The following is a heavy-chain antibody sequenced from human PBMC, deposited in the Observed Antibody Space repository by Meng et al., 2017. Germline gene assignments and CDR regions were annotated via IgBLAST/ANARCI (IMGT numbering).Heavy chain of an antibody. Sequence: SETLSLTCTVSGGSISSYYWSWIRQPPGKGLEWIGYIYYSGSTNYNPSLKSRVTIAVDTSKNQFALKLSSVTAADTAVYYCGRSDPGKCFDYWGQGNLVTVSS. CDR1: GGSISSYY. J-gene: IGHJ4*02. CDR2: IYYSGST. CDR3: GRSDPGKCFDY. V-gene: IGHV4-59*01.